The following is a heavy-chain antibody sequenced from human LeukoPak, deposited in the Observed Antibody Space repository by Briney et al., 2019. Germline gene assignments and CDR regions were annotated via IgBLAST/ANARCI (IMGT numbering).Heavy chain of an antibody. Sequence: ASVKVSCKASGYTFTGSYMHWVRQAPGQGLEWMGWISPDSGGTNYAQKFQGRLTLTRDTSTSTVFMELSSLTSEDTAVYYCAIGVATSNFDYWSQGALVTVSS. V-gene: IGHV1-2*02. CDR3: AIGVATSNFDY. CDR2: ISPDSGGT. D-gene: IGHD5-12*01. J-gene: IGHJ4*02. CDR1: GYTFTGSY.